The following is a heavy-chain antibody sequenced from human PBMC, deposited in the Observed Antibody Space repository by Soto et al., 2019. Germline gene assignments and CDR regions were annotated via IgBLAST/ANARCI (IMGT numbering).Heavy chain of an antibody. J-gene: IGHJ5*02. Sequence: PSETLSLTCTVSGGSISSGDYYWSWIRQPPGKGLEWIGYIYYSGSTYYNPSLKGRVTISVDTSKNQFSLKLSSVTAADTAVYYCARDCNGSGYLNWFDPWGQGTPVTVSS. CDR2: IYYSGST. CDR1: GGSISSGDYY. V-gene: IGHV4-30-4*01. D-gene: IGHD3-22*01. CDR3: ARDCNGSGYLNWFDP.